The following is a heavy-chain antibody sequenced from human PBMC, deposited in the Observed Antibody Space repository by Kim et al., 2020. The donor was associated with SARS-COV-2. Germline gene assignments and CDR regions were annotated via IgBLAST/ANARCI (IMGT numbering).Heavy chain of an antibody. D-gene: IGHD1-26*01. Sequence: AQKVQGRVTITADESTSTAYMELSSLRSEDTAVYYCARSYSGSFSFWFDPWGQGTLVTVSS. V-gene: IGHV1-69*01. CDR3: ARSYSGSFSFWFDP. J-gene: IGHJ5*02.